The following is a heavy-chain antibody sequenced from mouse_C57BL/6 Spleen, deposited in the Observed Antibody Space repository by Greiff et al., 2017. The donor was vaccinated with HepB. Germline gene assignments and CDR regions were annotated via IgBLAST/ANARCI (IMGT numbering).Heavy chain of an antibody. V-gene: IGHV1-26*01. CDR2: INPNNGGT. Sequence: EVQLQQSGPELVKPGASVKISCKASGYTFTDYYMNWVKQSHGKSLEWIGDINPNNGGTSYNQKFKGKATLTVDKSSSTAYMELRSLTSEDSAVYDCASYGSSVGFAYGGQGTLVTVSA. CDR1: GYTFTDYY. D-gene: IGHD1-1*01. CDR3: ASYGSSVGFAY. J-gene: IGHJ3*01.